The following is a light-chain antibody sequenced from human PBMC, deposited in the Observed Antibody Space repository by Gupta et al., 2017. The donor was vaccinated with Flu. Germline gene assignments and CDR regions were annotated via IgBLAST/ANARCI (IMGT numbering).Light chain of an antibody. CDR2: QDT. CDR3: QTWDSGTAV. J-gene: IGLJ2*01. Sequence: SYELTQPPSLSVSPGQSASITCSGDALGDKFVSWYQQKAGQSPVLVIFQDTNRPSRIPERFSGSNSVNKATLTISGTQAMDEADYYCQTWDSGTAVFGGGTKLTVL. CDR1: ALGDKF. V-gene: IGLV3-1*01.